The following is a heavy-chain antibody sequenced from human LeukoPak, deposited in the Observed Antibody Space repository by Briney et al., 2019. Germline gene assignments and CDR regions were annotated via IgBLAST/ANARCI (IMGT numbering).Heavy chain of an antibody. Sequence: SQTLSLTCTVSGGSISSYYWSWIRQPPGKGLEWIGYIFYSGSTNYNPSLKSRVTMSVDTSKNQFSLKLSSVTAADTAVYYCARESYCSGGSCSYGMDVWGQGTTVTVSS. D-gene: IGHD2-15*01. CDR3: ARESYCSGGSCSYGMDV. CDR2: IFYSGST. CDR1: GGSISSYY. V-gene: IGHV4-59*01. J-gene: IGHJ6*02.